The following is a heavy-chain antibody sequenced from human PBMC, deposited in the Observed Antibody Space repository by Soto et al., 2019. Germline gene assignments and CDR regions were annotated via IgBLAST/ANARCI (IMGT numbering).Heavy chain of an antibody. CDR2: INAGNGNT. CDR3: ARSSEWELLMFDY. Sequence: ASVKVSCKASGYTFTSYAMHWVRQAPGQGLEWMGWINAGNGNTKYSQKFQGRVTITRDTSASTAYMELSSLRSEDTAVYYCARSSEWELLMFDYWGQGTLVTVSS. CDR1: GYTFTSYA. D-gene: IGHD1-26*01. V-gene: IGHV1-3*01. J-gene: IGHJ4*02.